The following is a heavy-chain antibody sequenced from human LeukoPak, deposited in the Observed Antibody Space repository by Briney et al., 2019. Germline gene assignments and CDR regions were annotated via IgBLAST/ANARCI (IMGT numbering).Heavy chain of an antibody. D-gene: IGHD5-18*01. V-gene: IGHV4-59*01. J-gene: IGHJ4*02. CDR2: MYHSGIA. CDR3: ARGDGAYNYGYYFDY. Sequence: PSETLSLTCTVSGGSISTYYWGWIRQPPGKRLEYLGHMYHSGIANYNPSLKSRVTISVDTSKNQFSLNLTSVAAADTAMYYCARGDGAYNYGYYFDYWGQGTLVTVSS. CDR1: GGSISTYY.